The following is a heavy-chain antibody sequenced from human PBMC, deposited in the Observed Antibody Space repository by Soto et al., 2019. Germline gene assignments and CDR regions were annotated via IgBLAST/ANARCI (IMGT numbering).Heavy chain of an antibody. CDR2: VNHRGSS. J-gene: IGHJ5*02. CDR1: GGSLSDYY. Sequence: QVQLQQWGAGLLKPSETLSLTCAVYGGSLSDYYWNWLRQPPGKGLEWIGEVNHRGSSSYNPSLKSRVDISVDTAKTQFSLKLRSVTAADTAVYYCARYQWNPGAFDPWGPGTQVIVSS. D-gene: IGHD1-20*01. CDR3: ARYQWNPGAFDP. V-gene: IGHV4-34*01.